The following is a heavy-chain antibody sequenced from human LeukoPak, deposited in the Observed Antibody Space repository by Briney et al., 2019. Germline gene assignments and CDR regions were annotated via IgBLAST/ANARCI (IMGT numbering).Heavy chain of an antibody. D-gene: IGHD6-13*01. J-gene: IGHJ6*02. Sequence: GGSLRLSCAASGFTFSSYAMSWVRQAPGKGLEWVSAISGSGGSTYYADSVKGRFTISRDNAKNSLYLQMNSLRAEDTAVYYCARALQQLDYYYYYGMDVWGQGTTVTVSS. CDR1: GFTFSSYA. CDR3: ARALQQLDYYYYYGMDV. V-gene: IGHV3-23*01. CDR2: ISGSGGST.